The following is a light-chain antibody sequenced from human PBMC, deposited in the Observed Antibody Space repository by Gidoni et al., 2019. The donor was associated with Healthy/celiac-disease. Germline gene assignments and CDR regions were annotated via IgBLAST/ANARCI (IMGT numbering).Light chain of an antibody. CDR2: GAS. J-gene: IGKJ4*01. Sequence: DIQLTQSPSSLSASVGDRVTITCQASQDISNYLNWYQQKPGKAPKLLIYGASKLETGVPSRFSGSGSGTDFTFTISSLQPEDIATYYCQQYDNRLLTFXGXTKVEIK. CDR3: QQYDNRLLT. V-gene: IGKV1-33*01. CDR1: QDISNY.